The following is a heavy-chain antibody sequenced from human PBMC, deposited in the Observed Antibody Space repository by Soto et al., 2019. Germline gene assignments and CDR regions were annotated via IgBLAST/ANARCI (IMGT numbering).Heavy chain of an antibody. D-gene: IGHD2-15*01. CDR2: IVPIVETS. Sequence: SVKVSCKTSGGTFSSYAISWVRQAPGQGLEWMGGIVPIVETSTYAQKFQGRVTITADESTSTAYMELSSLRSDDTAIYYCVRVVAIPGYPDNWG. V-gene: IGHV1-69*13. J-gene: IGHJ4*03. CDR1: GGTFSSYA. CDR3: VRVVAIPGYPDN.